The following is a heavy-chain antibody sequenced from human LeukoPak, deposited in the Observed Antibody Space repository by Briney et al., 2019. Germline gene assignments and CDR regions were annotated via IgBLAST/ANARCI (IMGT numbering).Heavy chain of an antibody. J-gene: IGHJ5*02. CDR2: IRYDGSNK. V-gene: IGHV3-30*02. CDR1: GFTFSSYG. CDR3: AKDPSPHNWREDWFDP. D-gene: IGHD1-20*01. Sequence: GGSLRLSCAASGFTFSSYGMHWVRQAPGKGLEWVAFIRYDGSNKYYADSVKGRFTISRDNSKNTLYLQMNSLRAEDTAVYYCAKDPSPHNWREDWFDPWGQGTLVTVSS.